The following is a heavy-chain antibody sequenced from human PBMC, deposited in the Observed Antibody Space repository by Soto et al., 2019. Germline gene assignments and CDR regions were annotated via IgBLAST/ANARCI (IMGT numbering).Heavy chain of an antibody. CDR1: GGSISSGDYY. V-gene: IGHV4-30-4*01. CDR3: ARVLLWFVEPDAFDI. CDR2: IYHSGST. D-gene: IGHD3-10*01. J-gene: IGHJ3*02. Sequence: QVQLQESGPGLVKPSQTLSLTCTVSGGSISSGDYYWSWIRQPPGKGLEWIGYIYHSGSTYYNPSHKSRVTISVDRSKNQVSLKLSSVTAADTAVYYGARVLLWFVEPDAFDICGQGTMVTVSS.